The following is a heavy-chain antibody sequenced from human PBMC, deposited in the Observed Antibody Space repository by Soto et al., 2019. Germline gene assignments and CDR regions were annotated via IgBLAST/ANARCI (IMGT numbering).Heavy chain of an antibody. CDR3: ARLYAGTDAFEA. J-gene: IGHJ3*01. D-gene: IGHD6-13*01. CDR2: IYDAGTT. V-gene: IGHV4-31*03. CDR1: GGSITNDGSY. Sequence: QVQLQESGPGLVKPLGTLSLTCTVSGGSITNDGSYWSWVRQHPGKGLEWIGYIYDAGTTYRNPSLKSRLSMSVDTSRKRFSLEMTSVTAADTAVYYCARLYAGTDAFEAWGQGTMVTVSS.